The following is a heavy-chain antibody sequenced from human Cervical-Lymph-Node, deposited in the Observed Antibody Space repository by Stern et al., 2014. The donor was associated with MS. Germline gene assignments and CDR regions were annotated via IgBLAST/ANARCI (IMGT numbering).Heavy chain of an antibody. D-gene: IGHD5-24*01. CDR3: ARDHGAYGYNNY. J-gene: IGHJ4*02. Sequence: QLQLQESGPGLVKPSQTLSLTCTVSGGSISSGSYYWSWIRQPAGKGLEWIGRIYTSGSTNYNPSLKSRVTISVDTSKNQFSLKLSSVTAADTAVYYCARDHGAYGYNNYWGQGTLVTVSS. CDR2: IYTSGST. CDR1: GGSISSGSYY. V-gene: IGHV4-61*02.